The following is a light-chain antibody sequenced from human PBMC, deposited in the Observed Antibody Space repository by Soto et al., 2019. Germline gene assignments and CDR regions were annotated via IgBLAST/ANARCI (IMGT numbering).Light chain of an antibody. V-gene: IGKV1-27*01. CDR3: QKYNTVPWA. CDR2: AAS. J-gene: IGKJ1*01. Sequence: DTQMTQSPSSLSASVGDRVTITCRATQDIKTYLAWYQQKPGTVPSLLIYAASTLQSGVPSRFSGSGSGTDFTLTITSLQPEDVAVYYCQKYNTVPWAFGQGTKVEIK. CDR1: QDIKTY.